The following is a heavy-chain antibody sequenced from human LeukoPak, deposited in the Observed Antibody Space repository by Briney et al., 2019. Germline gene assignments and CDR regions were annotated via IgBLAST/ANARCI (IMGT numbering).Heavy chain of an antibody. D-gene: IGHD2-15*01. J-gene: IGHJ5*02. V-gene: IGHV3-74*01. CDR1: GFSLSGYW. CDR2: NNGDGSTT. CDR3: ARDPRNVGLAP. Sequence: GGSLRLSCVASGFSLSGYWMYWVRQAPGKGLMYILRNNGDGSTTNYADVVKGRFTMSRDNVKNTLYLQMNSLRVEDTAVYYCARDPRNVGLAPWGQGTLVTVSS.